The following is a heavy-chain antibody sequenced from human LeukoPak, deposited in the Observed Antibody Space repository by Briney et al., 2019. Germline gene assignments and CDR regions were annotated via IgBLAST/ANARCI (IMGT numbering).Heavy chain of an antibody. D-gene: IGHD3-9*01. J-gene: IGHJ4*02. V-gene: IGHV5-51*01. CDR1: GYSFTSYW. CDR3: ARSSIYDTLTGHYIFDY. CDR2: IYPGDSDT. Sequence: KTGESLKISCKGSGYSFTSYWIGWVRQMPGKGLEWMGIIYPGDSDTRYSPSFQGQVTISADKSISTAYLQWSSLKASDTAMYYCARSSIYDTLTGHYIFDYWGQGTLVTVSS.